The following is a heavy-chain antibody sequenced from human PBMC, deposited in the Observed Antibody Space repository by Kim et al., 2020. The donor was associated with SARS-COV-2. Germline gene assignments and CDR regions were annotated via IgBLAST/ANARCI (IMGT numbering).Heavy chain of an antibody. Sequence: GGSLRLSCAASGFTFSSYSMNWVRQAPGKGLEWVSSISSSSSYIYYADSVKGRFTISRDNAKNLLYLQMNSLRAEDTAVYYCARDSYIWGSYRYGGYNWFDPWGQGTLVTVSS. V-gene: IGHV3-21*01. CDR1: GFTFSSYS. D-gene: IGHD3-16*02. J-gene: IGHJ5*02. CDR2: ISSSSSYI. CDR3: ARDSYIWGSYRYGGYNWFDP.